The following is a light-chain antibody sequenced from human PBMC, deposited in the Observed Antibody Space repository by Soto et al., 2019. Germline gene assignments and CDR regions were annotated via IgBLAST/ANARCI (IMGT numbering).Light chain of an antibody. CDR1: QSVSSN. CDR2: GAS. Sequence: EIVMTQSPATLSVSPGERATLSCRASQSVSSNLAWYQQKPGQAPRLLIYGASTRAAGIPGRFSGSGSGTEFTLTISRLQSEDFAVYYCQQDNNWPETFGQGTKVEIK. J-gene: IGKJ1*01. V-gene: IGKV3-15*01. CDR3: QQDNNWPET.